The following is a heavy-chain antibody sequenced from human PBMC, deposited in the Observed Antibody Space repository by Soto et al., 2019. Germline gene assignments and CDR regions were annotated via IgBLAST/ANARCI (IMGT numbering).Heavy chain of an antibody. J-gene: IGHJ4*02. V-gene: IGHV1-69*01. CDR3: ASARYSESYFTPLAY. D-gene: IGHD1-26*01. Sequence: QVQLVQSGAEVKKPGSSVKVSCRASGVTLKTFAITWVRQSPGQGLEWVGEIIPIHAKADYAQKFQGRVTITADESTDTASMELRSLKSENTAVYYCASARYSESYFTPLAYWGQGTLVTVSS. CDR2: IIPIHAKA. CDR1: GVTLKTFA.